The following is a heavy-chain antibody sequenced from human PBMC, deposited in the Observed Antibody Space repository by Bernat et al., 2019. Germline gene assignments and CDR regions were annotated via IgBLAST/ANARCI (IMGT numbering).Heavy chain of an antibody. CDR2: ISYDGSNK. CDR1: GFTFSSYG. D-gene: IGHD3-16*02. V-gene: IGHV3-30*18. CDR3: AKDLEVWGSYRYTAAALDY. Sequence: VQLLESGGGLVQPGGSLRLSCAASGFTFSSYGMHWVRQAPGKGLEWVAVISYDGSNKYYADSVKGRFTISRDNSKNTLYLQMNSLRAEDTAVYYCAKDLEVWGSYRYTAAALDYWGQGTLVTVSS. J-gene: IGHJ4*02.